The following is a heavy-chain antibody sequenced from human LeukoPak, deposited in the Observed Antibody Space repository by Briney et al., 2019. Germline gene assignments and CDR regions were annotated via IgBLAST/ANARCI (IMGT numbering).Heavy chain of an antibody. V-gene: IGHV3-30-3*01. CDR3: ARAGPQAYYFDY. CDR1: GFTFSSYA. CDR2: ISYDGSNK. Sequence: PGGSLRLSCAASGFTFSSYAMHWVRQAPGKGLEWVAVISYDGSNKYYADSVKGRFTISRDNSKNTLYLQMNSLRAEDTAVYYCARAGPQAYYFDYWGQGTLVTVSS. J-gene: IGHJ4*02. D-gene: IGHD6-19*01.